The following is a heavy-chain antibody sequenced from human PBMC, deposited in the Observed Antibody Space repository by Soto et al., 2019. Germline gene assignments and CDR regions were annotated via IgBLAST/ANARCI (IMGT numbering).Heavy chain of an antibody. Sequence: QVQLQESGPGLVEPSETLSLTCTVSGDSMSTFYWNWIRQSAEKGLEWIGRISATGTTTYIPSLKRLITLSVDTSQNEFSLNLKFVTAADTAVYFFARDQSGAADFWGPGTLVNVS. V-gene: IGHV4-4*07. CDR2: ISATGTT. CDR3: ARDQSGAADF. CDR1: GDSMSTFY. D-gene: IGHD7-27*01. J-gene: IGHJ4*03.